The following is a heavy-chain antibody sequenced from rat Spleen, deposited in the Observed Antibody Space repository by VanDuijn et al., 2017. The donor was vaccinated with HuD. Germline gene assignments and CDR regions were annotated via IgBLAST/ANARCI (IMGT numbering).Heavy chain of an antibody. V-gene: IGHV2-41*01. J-gene: IGHJ4*01. D-gene: IGHD1-2*01. CDR2: IWNTGGT. CDR1: GFSLTSYN. Sequence: QVQLKESGPGLVQPSQTLSLTCTVAGFSLTSYNVHWVRQPPGKGLEWMGVIWNTGGTRYNSALKSRLSISKDTSKSQVFLKMNSLQTEDTATYYCARDRNYYSSYIYVRVMDAWGQGASVTVSS. CDR3: ARDRNYYSSYIYVRVMDA.